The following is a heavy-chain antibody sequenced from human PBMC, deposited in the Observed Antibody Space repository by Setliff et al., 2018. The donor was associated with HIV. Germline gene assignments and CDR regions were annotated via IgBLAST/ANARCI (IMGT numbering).Heavy chain of an antibody. V-gene: IGHV4-34*01. D-gene: IGHD3-3*01. CDR2: IHSSGNT. Sequence: SETLSLTCAVYGGSLSDYYWSWIRQPPGKGLEWLGEIHSSGNTNYSPSLKGRVTISVDTPKNQYSLNLKSVTAADTAVYYCARVREGFLPYDAFEIWGRGTMVTVSS. CDR3: ARVREGFLPYDAFEI. CDR1: GGSLSDYY. J-gene: IGHJ3*02.